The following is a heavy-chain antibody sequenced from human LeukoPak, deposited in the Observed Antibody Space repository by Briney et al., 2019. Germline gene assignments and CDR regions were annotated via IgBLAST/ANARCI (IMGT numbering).Heavy chain of an antibody. CDR1: GFTFSSYA. CDR2: ISGSGGST. D-gene: IGHD4-23*01. V-gene: IGHV3-23*01. CDR3: AKDLGDYGSNSDLNY. J-gene: IGHJ4*02. Sequence: GGSLRLSCAASGFTFSSYAMSWVRQAPGKGLEWVSAISGSGGSTYYADSVKGRFTISRDNSKNTLYLQMNSLRVEDTAVYYCAKDLGDYGSNSDLNYWGQGTLVTVSS.